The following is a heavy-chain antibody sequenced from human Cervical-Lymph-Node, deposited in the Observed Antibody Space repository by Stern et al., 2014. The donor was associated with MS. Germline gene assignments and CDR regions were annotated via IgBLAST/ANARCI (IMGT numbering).Heavy chain of an antibody. Sequence: EVQLVESGGGLVKPGGSLRLACAASGFTFSSYSMNWVRQAPGKGLEWVVSISNDNRYIYHADSVKGRFTISRDNAKNSLYLQMDSLRVEDTAVYYCAKTKVVVLNCFDHWGQGALVTVSS. V-gene: IGHV3-21*01. CDR2: ISNDNRYI. J-gene: IGHJ5*02. D-gene: IGHD3-22*01. CDR3: AKTKVVVLNCFDH. CDR1: GFTFSSYS.